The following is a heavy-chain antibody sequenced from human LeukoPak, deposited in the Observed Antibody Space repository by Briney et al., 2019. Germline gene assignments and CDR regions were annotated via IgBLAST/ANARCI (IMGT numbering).Heavy chain of an antibody. Sequence: SETLSLTYTVSGGSISSGDYYWSWVRQPPGKGLEWIGYIYYSGSTYYNPSLKSRVTISVDTSKNQFSLKLSSVTAADTAVYYCARDRLYDSSGYYSNWGQGTLVTVSS. D-gene: IGHD3-22*01. V-gene: IGHV4-30-4*08. CDR1: GGSISSGDYY. J-gene: IGHJ4*02. CDR2: IYYSGST. CDR3: ARDRLYDSSGYYSN.